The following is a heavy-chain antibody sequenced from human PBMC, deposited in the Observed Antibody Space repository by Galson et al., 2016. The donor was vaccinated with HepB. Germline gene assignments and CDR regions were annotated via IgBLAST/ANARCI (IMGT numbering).Heavy chain of an antibody. J-gene: IGHJ6*02. D-gene: IGHD4-17*01. CDR2: IWYDGGNK. V-gene: IGHV3-33*01. CDR1: GFTCSSNG. Sequence: SLRLSCAASGFTCSSNGLHWVRQAPAKGRRWGAVIWYDGGNKPLEDSGKGRFTISRDNSKNTVYLQMNSLRAEDTAVSYCARGDYGAYSPFGMDVWGQGTTVTVSS. CDR3: ARGDYGAYSPFGMDV.